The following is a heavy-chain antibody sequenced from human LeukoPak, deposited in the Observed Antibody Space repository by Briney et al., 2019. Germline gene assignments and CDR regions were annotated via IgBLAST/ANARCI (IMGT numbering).Heavy chain of an antibody. CDR2: IYYSGTT. V-gene: IGHV4-39*07. J-gene: IGHJ4*02. CDR1: GGSISSSSYY. CDR3: ARDSVCSGGSCYFDY. D-gene: IGHD2-15*01. Sequence: SETLSLTCTVSGGSISSSSYYWGWIRQPPGKGLEWIGSIYYSGTTCYNPSLKSRVTISVDTSKNQFSLKLSSVTAADTAVYYCARDSVCSGGSCYFDYWGQGTLVTVSS.